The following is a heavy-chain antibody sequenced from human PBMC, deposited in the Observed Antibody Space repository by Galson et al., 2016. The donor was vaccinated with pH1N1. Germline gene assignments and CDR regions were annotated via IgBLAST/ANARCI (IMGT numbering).Heavy chain of an antibody. CDR2: VYTTGNT. V-gene: IGHV4-61*09. J-gene: IGHJ6*02. CDR1: GESMTSSAYY. D-gene: IGHD3-10*01. CDR3: ARGTIDFAVSGSYYSNYYHGMDV. Sequence: TLSLTCTVSGESMTSSAYYWNWIRQPAGKGLEYIGYVYTTGNTNYNPSLKNRLTISVDTSKNQVTLKLLSVSAADTAGYYRARGTIDFAVSGSYYSNYYHGMDVWGQGTKVTVSS.